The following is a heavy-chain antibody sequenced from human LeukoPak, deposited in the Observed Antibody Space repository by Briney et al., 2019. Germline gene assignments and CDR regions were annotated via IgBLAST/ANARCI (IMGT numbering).Heavy chain of an antibody. CDR2: INTDGSST. Sequence: GGSLRLSCAASGFTFSSYWMHWVRQAPRKGLVWVSRINTDGSSTSYADSVKGRFTISRDNAKNTLYLQMNSLRAEDTAVYYCAREGGIAAALDYWGQGTLVTVSS. V-gene: IGHV3-74*01. CDR1: GFTFSSYW. D-gene: IGHD6-13*01. J-gene: IGHJ4*02. CDR3: AREGGIAAALDY.